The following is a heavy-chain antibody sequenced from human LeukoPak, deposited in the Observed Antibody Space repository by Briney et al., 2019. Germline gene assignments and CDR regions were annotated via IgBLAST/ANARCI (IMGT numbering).Heavy chain of an antibody. CDR2: INPSGGST. Sequence: GASVKVSCKASRGTFSSYALIWVRQAPGQGLEWMGIINPSGGSTSYAQKFQGRVTMTRDMSTSTVYMELSSLRSEDTAVYYCARDSSSSWYNYYYYMDVWGKGTTVTVSS. J-gene: IGHJ6*03. CDR3: ARDSSSSWYNYYYYMDV. D-gene: IGHD6-13*01. CDR1: RGTFSSYA. V-gene: IGHV1-46*01.